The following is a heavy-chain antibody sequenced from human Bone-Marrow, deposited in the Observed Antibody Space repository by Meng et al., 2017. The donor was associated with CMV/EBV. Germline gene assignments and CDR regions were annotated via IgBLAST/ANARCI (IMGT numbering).Heavy chain of an antibody. J-gene: IGHJ4*02. CDR1: GGTFDNYM. CDR3: ARSANSFASPLDF. Sequence: SVKVSCKASGGTFDNYMINWVRQAPGQGLEWMGRFIPIVGATNYIPKFRDRFTITADESSHTAHMELSRLTSDDTAVYYCARSANSFASPLDFWGKGTLVTVSS. CDR2: FIPIVGAT. D-gene: IGHD4-23*01. V-gene: IGHV1-69*08.